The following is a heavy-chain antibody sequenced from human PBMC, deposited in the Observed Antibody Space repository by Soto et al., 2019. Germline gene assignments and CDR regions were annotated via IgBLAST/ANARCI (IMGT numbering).Heavy chain of an antibody. CDR1: GYSFTSYW. J-gene: IGHJ6*04. D-gene: IGHD3-3*01. CDR3: ARQASTIFGVVKDYYYYYGMDV. CDR2: IYPGDSDT. V-gene: IGHV5-51*01. Sequence: GESLKISCKGSGYSFTSYWIGWVRQMPGKGLGWMGIIYPGDSDTRYSPSFQGQVTISADKSISTAYLQWSSLKASDTAMYYCARQASTIFGVVKDYYYYYGMDVGGKGTTVTVPS.